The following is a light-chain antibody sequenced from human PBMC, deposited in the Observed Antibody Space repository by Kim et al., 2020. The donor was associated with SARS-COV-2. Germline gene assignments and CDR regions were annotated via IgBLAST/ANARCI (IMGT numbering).Light chain of an antibody. CDR1: QSVGSSN. J-gene: IGKJ4*01. Sequence: SPGERTPLSCRASQSVGSSNFAWYQQKPGQAPRLLIYGASSRATGVPDRFSGSGSGTDFTLTISRLEPEDFAVYYCQQYGRSPLTFGGGTKVDIK. CDR2: GAS. V-gene: IGKV3-20*01. CDR3: QQYGRSPLT.